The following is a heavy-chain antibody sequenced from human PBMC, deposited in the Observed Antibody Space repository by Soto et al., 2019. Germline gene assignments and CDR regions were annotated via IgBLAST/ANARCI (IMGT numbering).Heavy chain of an antibody. CDR3: AREEELAVAGNNWFDP. J-gene: IGHJ5*02. CDR2: TYYRSKWYN. V-gene: IGHV6-1*01. CDR1: GDSVSSNSAA. Sequence: SQTLSLTCVISGDSVSSNSAAWNWIRQSPSRGLEWLGRTYYRSKWYNDYAVSVKSRITINPDTSKNQFSLRLNSVTPEDTAVYYCAREEELAVAGNNWFDPWGQGTMVTVYS. D-gene: IGHD6-19*01.